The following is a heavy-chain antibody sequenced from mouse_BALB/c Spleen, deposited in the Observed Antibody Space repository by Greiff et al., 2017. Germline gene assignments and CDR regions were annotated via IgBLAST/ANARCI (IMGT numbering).Heavy chain of an antibody. D-gene: IGHD2-4*01. CDR2: ILPGSGST. J-gene: IGHJ4*01. CDR3: ARRGATMIGGSAMDY. CDR1: GYTFSSYW. V-gene: IGHV1-9*01. Sequence: QVQLKESGAELMKPGASVKISCKATGYTFSSYWIEWVKQRPGHGLEWIGEILPGSGSTNYNEKFKGKATFTADTSSNTAYMQLSSLTSEDSAVYYCARRGATMIGGSAMDYWGQGTSVTVSS.